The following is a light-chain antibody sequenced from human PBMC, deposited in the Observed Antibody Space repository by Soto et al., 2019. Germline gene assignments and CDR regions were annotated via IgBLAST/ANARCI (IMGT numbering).Light chain of an antibody. J-gene: IGLJ3*02. CDR1: SSDVGGYNY. CDR2: EVS. V-gene: IGLV2-14*01. CDR3: SSYTSSSTLGV. Sequence: QSVLTQPASVSGSPGQSITISCTGTSSDVGGYNYVSWYQQHPGKAPKLMIYEVSNRPSGVSNRFSGSKSGNTASLTISGLHAEDEADYYCSSYTSSSTLGVFGGGTKLTVL.